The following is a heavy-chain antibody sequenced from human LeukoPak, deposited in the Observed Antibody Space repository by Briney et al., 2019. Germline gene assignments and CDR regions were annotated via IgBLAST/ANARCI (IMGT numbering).Heavy chain of an antibody. J-gene: IGHJ4*02. Sequence: SETLSLTCTVSGGSISSSSYYWGWIRQPPGKGLEWIGSIYYSGSTYYNASLQSRVTISIETSKNQISLRLNSVTAADTAMYYCAKSGGYGLIDYWGQGTLVTVSS. CDR3: AKSGGYGLIDY. V-gene: IGHV4-39*01. D-gene: IGHD1-26*01. CDR1: GGSISSSSYY. CDR2: IYYSGST.